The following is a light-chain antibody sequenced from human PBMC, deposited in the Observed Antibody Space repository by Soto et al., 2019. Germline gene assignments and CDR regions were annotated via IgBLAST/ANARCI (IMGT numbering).Light chain of an antibody. J-gene: IGKJ1*01. Sequence: DIVLTQSPGTLSLSPGERATLSCRAGQSVGSILAWYQQRPGQSPRLLIYGAYTRATGIPARFSGSGSGTDFTLTISSLQSEDFAVYYCQHYNYWPPKTFGQGTKVDIK. CDR2: GAY. CDR3: QHYNYWPPKT. V-gene: IGKV3-15*01. CDR1: QSVGSI.